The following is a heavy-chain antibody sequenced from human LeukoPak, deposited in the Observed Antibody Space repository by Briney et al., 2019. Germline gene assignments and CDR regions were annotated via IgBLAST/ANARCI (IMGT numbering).Heavy chain of an antibody. Sequence: ASVKVSCKASGYTFTGHYIHWVRQAPGQGLEWMGRINPNSGGPNYAQEFQGRVTMTRDTSISTAYMELSRLRSDDTAVYYCAREEGYSSSWYGRFDPWGQGTLVTVSS. D-gene: IGHD6-13*01. J-gene: IGHJ5*02. CDR3: AREEGYSSSWYGRFDP. CDR2: INPNSGGP. V-gene: IGHV1-2*06. CDR1: GYTFTGHY.